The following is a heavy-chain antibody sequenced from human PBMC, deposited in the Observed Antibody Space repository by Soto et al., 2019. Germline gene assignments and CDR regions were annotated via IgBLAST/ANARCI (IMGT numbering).Heavy chain of an antibody. J-gene: IGHJ6*02. V-gene: IGHV4-34*01. Sequence: SETLSLTCAVYGGSFSGYYWTWIRQPPGTGLEWIGEINHSGSTNYNPSLKSRVTISVDTSKNQFSLKLTSVTAADTAVYYCARDHRVLRFLEWLSHYYYYGMDVWGQGTTVTVSS. CDR3: ARDHRVLRFLEWLSHYYYYGMDV. D-gene: IGHD3-3*01. CDR2: INHSGST. CDR1: GGSFSGYY.